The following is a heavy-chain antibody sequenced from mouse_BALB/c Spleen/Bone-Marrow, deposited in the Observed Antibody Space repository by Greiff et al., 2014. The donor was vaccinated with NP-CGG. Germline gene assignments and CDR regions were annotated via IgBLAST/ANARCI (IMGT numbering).Heavy chain of an antibody. D-gene: IGHD3-2*01. Sequence: DVKLVESGTELVRPGALVKLSCKASGFNIKDYYMHWVKQRPEQGLEWIGWIDPENGNTIYDPKFQGKASITPDTSSNTAYLQLSSLTSEDTAVYYWARWDSSGYVGFAYWGQGTLVTVSA. V-gene: IGHV14-1*02. CDR2: IDPENGNT. J-gene: IGHJ3*01. CDR1: GFNIKDYY. CDR3: ARWDSSGYVGFAY.